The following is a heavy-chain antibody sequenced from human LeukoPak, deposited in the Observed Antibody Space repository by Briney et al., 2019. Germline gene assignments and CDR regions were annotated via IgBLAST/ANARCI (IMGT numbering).Heavy chain of an antibody. D-gene: IGHD2-2*01. CDR1: GGTFSSCA. Sequence: GASVKASCKASGGTFSSCAISWVRQAPGQGLEWMGRIIPILGIANYAQKFQGRVTITADKSTSTAYMELSSLRSEDTAVYYCARSYCSSTSCFDYWGQGTLVTVSS. CDR2: IIPILGIA. V-gene: IGHV1-69*04. CDR3: ARSYCSSTSCFDY. J-gene: IGHJ4*02.